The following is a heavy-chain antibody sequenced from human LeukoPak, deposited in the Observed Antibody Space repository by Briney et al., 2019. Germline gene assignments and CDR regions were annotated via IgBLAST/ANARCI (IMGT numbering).Heavy chain of an antibody. J-gene: IGHJ4*02. CDR3: ARDFYYGSGSYSYYFDY. Sequence: PGGSRRLSCAASGFTFSSNYVNWVRQAPGKGLEWVSVIYGGGAPYYADSVKGRFTISRDNSKNTLYLQMNSLRAEDTAVYYCARDFYYGSGSYSYYFDYWGQGTLVTVSS. CDR1: GFTFSSNY. D-gene: IGHD3-10*01. CDR2: IYGGGAP. V-gene: IGHV3-66*01.